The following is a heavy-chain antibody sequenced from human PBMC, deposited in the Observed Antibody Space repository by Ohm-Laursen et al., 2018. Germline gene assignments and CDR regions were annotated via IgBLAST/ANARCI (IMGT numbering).Heavy chain of an antibody. CDR1: GFTFDDYA. D-gene: IGHD3-10*01. J-gene: IGHJ4*02. V-gene: IGHV3-9*01. CDR2: ISWNSGTI. CDR3: AKDRGKLLDYFDY. Sequence: SLRLSCTAIGFTFDDYAMHWVRQAPGKGLEWVSIISWNSGTIAYADSVKGRFTISRDNAKNSLYLQMNSLRAEDTALYYCAKDRGKLLDYFDYWGQGTLVTVSS.